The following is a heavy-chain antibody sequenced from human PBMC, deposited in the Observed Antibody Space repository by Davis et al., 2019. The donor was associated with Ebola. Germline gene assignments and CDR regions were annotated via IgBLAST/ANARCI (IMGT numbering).Heavy chain of an antibody. V-gene: IGHV4-31*03. Sequence: PSETLSLTCTVSGGSISSGGYYWSWIRQHPGKGLEWIGYIYYSGSTYYNPSLKSRVTISIDTSKKQFSLKLSSVTAADTAVYYCARDSSRRDYVWGTDWGQGTLVTVSS. CDR2: IYYSGST. CDR3: ARDSSRRDYVWGTD. D-gene: IGHD3-16*01. CDR1: GGSISSGGYY. J-gene: IGHJ4*02.